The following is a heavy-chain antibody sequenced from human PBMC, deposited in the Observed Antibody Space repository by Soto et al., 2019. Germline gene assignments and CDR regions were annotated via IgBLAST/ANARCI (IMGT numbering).Heavy chain of an antibody. D-gene: IGHD3-10*01. CDR2: ISGYNGII. CDR3: ARGGGEGGSASYFNEKRFNF. V-gene: IGHV1-18*01. Sequence: ASVKVSCKASGYTFSNYGISWVRQAPGQGLEWMGWISGYNGIINYAQKFQGRVTMASDTSTSTAYMELGSLRSDDTAVYYCARGGGEGGSASYFNEKRFNFWGQGTLVTVSS. J-gene: IGHJ4*02. CDR1: GYTFSNYG.